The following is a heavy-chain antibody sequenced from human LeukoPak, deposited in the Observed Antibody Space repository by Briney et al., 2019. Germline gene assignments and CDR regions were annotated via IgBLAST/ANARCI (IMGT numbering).Heavy chain of an antibody. D-gene: IGHD6-13*01. Sequence: GGSLRLSCAASEFMFSKYAMSWVRQAPGKGLEWVSAVSASADSTYYADSVKGRFIISRDNSKNTLYLQMNSLRAEDTAVYYCARASGSSSWYDNWFDPWGQGTLVTVSS. CDR1: EFMFSKYA. CDR3: ARASGSSSWYDNWFDP. V-gene: IGHV3-23*01. CDR2: VSASADST. J-gene: IGHJ5*02.